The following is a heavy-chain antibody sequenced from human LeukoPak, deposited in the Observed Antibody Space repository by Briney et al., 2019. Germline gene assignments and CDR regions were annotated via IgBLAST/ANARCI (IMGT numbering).Heavy chain of an antibody. CDR2: IKQDGSEK. CDR1: GFTFNNYW. CDR3: AKSDLGATGDY. D-gene: IGHD1-26*01. V-gene: IGHV3-7*01. J-gene: IGHJ4*02. Sequence: GGSLRLSCAASGFTFNNYWMSWVRQAPGKGLEWVANIKQDGSEKYYVDSVKGRFTISRDNSKNTLYLQMNSLRAEDTAVYYCAKSDLGATGDYWGQGTLVTVSS.